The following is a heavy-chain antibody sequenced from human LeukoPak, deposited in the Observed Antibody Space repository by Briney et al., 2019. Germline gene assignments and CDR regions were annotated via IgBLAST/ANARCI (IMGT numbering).Heavy chain of an antibody. CDR1: GYSISSGYY. V-gene: IGHV4-38-2*01. CDR2: IYHSGST. D-gene: IGHD2-21*01. Sequence: SETLSLTCAVSGYSISSGYYWGWIRQPPGKGLEWIGSIYHSGSTYYNPSLKSRVTISVDTSKNQFSLKLSSVTAADTAVYYCARQRCGGDCYSDYWGQGTLVTVSS. J-gene: IGHJ4*02. CDR3: ARQRCGGDCYSDY.